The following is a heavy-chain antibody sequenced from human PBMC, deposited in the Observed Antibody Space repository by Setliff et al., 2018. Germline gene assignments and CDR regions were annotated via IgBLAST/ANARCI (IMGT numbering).Heavy chain of an antibody. J-gene: IGHJ3*01. CDR2: IIPMFDTG. D-gene: IGHD3-22*01. Sequence: SVKVSCKASGGTFGSSALSWVRQAPGQGLEWMGGIIPMFDTGIYAEKFQGRVTLSADESTSTVYMELTRLRPEDTAIYYCARDKADYYDRSGYSGASDVWGQGIMVTVS. CDR3: ARDKADYYDRSGYSGASDV. V-gene: IGHV1-69*13. CDR1: GGTFGSSA.